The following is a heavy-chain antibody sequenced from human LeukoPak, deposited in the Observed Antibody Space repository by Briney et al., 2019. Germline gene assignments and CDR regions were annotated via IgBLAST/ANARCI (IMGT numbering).Heavy chain of an antibody. CDR1: GGTFSSYA. Sequence: ASVKVSCKASGGTFSSYAISWVRQAPGQGLEWMGRIIPILGIANYAQKFQGRVTITADKSTSTAYMELSSLRSEDTAVYYCARDSIVAVPAAMTDPNYYYYMDVWGKGTTVTVSS. D-gene: IGHD2-2*01. CDR3: ARDSIVAVPAAMTDPNYYYYMDV. CDR2: IIPILGIA. V-gene: IGHV1-69*04. J-gene: IGHJ6*03.